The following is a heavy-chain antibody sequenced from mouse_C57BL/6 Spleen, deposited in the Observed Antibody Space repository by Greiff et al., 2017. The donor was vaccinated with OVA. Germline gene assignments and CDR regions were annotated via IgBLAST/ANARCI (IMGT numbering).Heavy chain of an antibody. Sequence: QVQLQQPGAELARPGSSVKLSCKASGYTLTSSWMDWVKQRPGQGLAWIGNIYPSDSETHYNQKFKDKATLTVDKSSSTAYMQLSSLTSEDSAVYCCARSAEGATDSRRRRTSVPV. CDR1: GYTLTSSW. CDR3: ARSAEGATDS. J-gene: IGHJ4*01. D-gene: IGHD1-2*01. CDR2: IYPSDSET. V-gene: IGHV1-61*01.